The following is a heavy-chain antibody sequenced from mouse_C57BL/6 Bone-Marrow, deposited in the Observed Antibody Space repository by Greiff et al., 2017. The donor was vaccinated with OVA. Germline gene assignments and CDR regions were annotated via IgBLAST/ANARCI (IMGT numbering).Heavy chain of an antibody. CDR3: TTSRQLRLPEAMDY. D-gene: IGHD3-2*02. Sequence: VQLKQSGAELARPGASVKLSCTASGFNIKDDYMHWVKQRPEQGLEWIGWIDPENGDTEYASKFQGKATITADTSSNTAYLQLSSLTSEDTAVYYCTTSRQLRLPEAMDYWGQGTSVTVSS. V-gene: IGHV14-4*01. J-gene: IGHJ4*01. CDR2: IDPENGDT. CDR1: GFNIKDDY.